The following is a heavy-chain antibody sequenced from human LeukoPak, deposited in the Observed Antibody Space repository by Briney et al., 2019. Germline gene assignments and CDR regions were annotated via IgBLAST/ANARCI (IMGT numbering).Heavy chain of an antibody. Sequence: PSETLSLTCAVSGGSISSSNWWSWVRQPPGKGLEWIGEIYHSESTNYNPSLKSRVTISVDKSKNQFSLKLSSVTAADTAVYYCARDSGIAVAAYFDYWGQGTLVTVSS. D-gene: IGHD6-19*01. CDR2: IYHSEST. J-gene: IGHJ4*02. CDR1: GGSISSSNW. V-gene: IGHV4-4*02. CDR3: ARDSGIAVAAYFDY.